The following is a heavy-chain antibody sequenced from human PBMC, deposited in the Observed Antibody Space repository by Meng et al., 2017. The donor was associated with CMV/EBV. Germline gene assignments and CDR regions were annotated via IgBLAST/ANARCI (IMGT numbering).Heavy chain of an antibody. J-gene: IGHJ6*02. D-gene: IGHD3-3*01. CDR3: AKEAEPHSGYDFWSGYYDSGMDV. Sequence: GGSLRLSCAAPGFTFSSYGMHWARQAPGKGREGVAFLRYDGSNNYLADSVKGRFTISGDNSKNTLYLQINSLRTEDTALYYCAKEAEPHSGYDFWSGYYDSGMDVWGQGTTVTVSS. CDR2: LRYDGSNN. V-gene: IGHV3-30*02. CDR1: GFTFSSYG.